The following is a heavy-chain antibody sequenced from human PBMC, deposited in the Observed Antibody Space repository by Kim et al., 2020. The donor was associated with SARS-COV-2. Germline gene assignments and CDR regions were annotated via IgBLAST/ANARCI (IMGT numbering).Heavy chain of an antibody. D-gene: IGHD6-19*01. J-gene: IGHJ4*02. V-gene: IGHV1-18*01. CDR2: ISAYNGNT. CDR3: ARNGFWPISSDPVAAYYFDY. Sequence: ASVKVSCKASGYTFTSYGISWVRQAPGQGLEWMGWISAYNGNTNYAQKLQGRVTMTTDTSTSTAYMELRSLRSDDTAVYYCARNGFWPISSDPVAAYYFDYWGQGTLVTVSS. CDR1: GYTFTSYG.